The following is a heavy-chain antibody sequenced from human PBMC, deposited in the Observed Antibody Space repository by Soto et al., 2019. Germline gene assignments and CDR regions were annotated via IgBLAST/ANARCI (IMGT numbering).Heavy chain of an antibody. Sequence: ASVKVSCKASGHTFTSYAMHWVRQAPGQRLEWMGWINAGNGNTKYSQKFQGRVTITRDTSASTAYMELRSLRSDDTAVYYCARQFYYDTSGFNYDYLDYWGQGTLVTVSS. J-gene: IGHJ4*02. V-gene: IGHV1-3*01. CDR1: GHTFTSYA. CDR3: ARQFYYDTSGFNYDYLDY. CDR2: INAGNGNT. D-gene: IGHD3-22*01.